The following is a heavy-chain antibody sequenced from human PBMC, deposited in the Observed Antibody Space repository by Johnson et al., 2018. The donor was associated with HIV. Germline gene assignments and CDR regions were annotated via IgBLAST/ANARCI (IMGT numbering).Heavy chain of an antibody. CDR3: ARDLARRGGAAFDI. J-gene: IGHJ3*02. V-gene: IGHV3-11*04. Sequence: QMLLVESGGGLVKPGGSLRLSCVASGFTFSDYYMSWIRQAPGKGLEWVSYISSSGGTIYYADSVKGRFTISRDNSNNTLHLQMNSLRPEGTAVYYCARDLARRGGAAFDIWGQVTMVTVSS. D-gene: IGHD1-26*01. CDR1: GFTFSDYY. CDR2: ISSSGGTI.